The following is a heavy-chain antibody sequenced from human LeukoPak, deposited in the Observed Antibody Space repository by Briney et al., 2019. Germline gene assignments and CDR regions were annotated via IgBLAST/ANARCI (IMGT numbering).Heavy chain of an antibody. CDR2: INTDGSST. CDR1: GFTFSSYW. CDR3: ARASSGWSGYYYMDV. Sequence: GGSLRLSCAASGFTFSSYWMHWVRQAPGKGLVWVSRINTDGSSTSYADSVKGRFTISRDNAKNTLYLQMNSLRAEDTAVYYCARASSGWSGYYYMDVWGKGTTVTVSS. D-gene: IGHD6-19*01. V-gene: IGHV3-74*01. J-gene: IGHJ6*03.